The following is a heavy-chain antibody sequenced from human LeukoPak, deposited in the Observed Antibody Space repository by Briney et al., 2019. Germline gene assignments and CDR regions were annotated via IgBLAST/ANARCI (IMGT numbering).Heavy chain of an antibody. CDR1: GFTFTSYA. CDR2: ISSDGEST. CDR3: YYYDSSPWGY. Sequence: GGSLRLSCAASGFTFTSYAMHWVRQAPGKRLEYVSAISSDGESTYYANSVKGRFTIFRDKSKNTLFLQMGSLRAEDMAVYYCYYYDSSPWGYWGQGTLVTVSS. V-gene: IGHV3-64*01. D-gene: IGHD3-22*01. J-gene: IGHJ4*02.